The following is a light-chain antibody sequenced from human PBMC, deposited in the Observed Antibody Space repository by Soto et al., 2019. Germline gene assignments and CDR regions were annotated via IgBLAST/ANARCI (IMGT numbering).Light chain of an antibody. CDR2: AAS. V-gene: IGKV1-9*01. J-gene: IGKJ2*01. CDR1: QGISSY. CDR3: QQRNSYPRT. Sequence: IQLPQSPSSLSASVGDRVTITFRASQGISSYLAWYQQKPGKAPKLLIYAASTLQSGVPSRFSGSGSETEFTLTITSLQPEDSATYYCQQRNSYPRTFGQGTKVDIK.